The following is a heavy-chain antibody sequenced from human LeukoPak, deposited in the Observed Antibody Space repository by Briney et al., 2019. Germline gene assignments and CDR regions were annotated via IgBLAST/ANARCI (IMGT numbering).Heavy chain of an antibody. J-gene: IGHJ3*02. CDR2: INHSGST. Sequence: SETLSLTCAVYGGSSSGYYWSWIRQPPGKGLEWIGEINHSGSTNYNPSLKSRVTISVDTSKNQFSLKLSSVTAADTAVYYCARGSRGRGYSYGTSRTAFHIWGQGTMVTVSS. D-gene: IGHD5-18*01. CDR3: ARGSRGRGYSYGTSRTAFHI. V-gene: IGHV4-34*01. CDR1: GGSSSGYY.